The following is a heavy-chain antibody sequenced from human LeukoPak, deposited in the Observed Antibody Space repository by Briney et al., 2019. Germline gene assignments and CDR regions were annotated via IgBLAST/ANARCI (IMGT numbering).Heavy chain of an antibody. CDR2: ISYDGSNK. CDR3: ARAAGDYSFNYYYYYGMDV. CDR1: GFTFSSYA. D-gene: IGHD4-11*01. J-gene: IGHJ6*02. V-gene: IGHV3-30-3*01. Sequence: GGSLRLCCAASGFTFSSYAMHWVRQATGKGLEWVAVISYDGSNKYYADSVKGRFTISRDNSKNTLYLQMNSLRAEDTAVYYCARAAGDYSFNYYYYYGMDVWGQGTTVTVSS.